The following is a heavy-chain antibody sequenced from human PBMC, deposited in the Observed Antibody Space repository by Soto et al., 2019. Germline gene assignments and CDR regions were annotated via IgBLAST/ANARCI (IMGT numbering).Heavy chain of an antibody. CDR2: INPDNGNT. CDR1: GYTFTRYA. V-gene: IGHV1-3*01. Sequence: ASVKVSCKASGYTFTRYAMNWVRQAPGQRLEWMGWINPDNGNTKSSQKFQDRVIITRDTSASTAYMDLSSLRSEDTAVYYCARGIATGQLDPWGQGTLVTVSS. CDR3: ARGIATGQLDP. D-gene: IGHD2-15*01. J-gene: IGHJ5*02.